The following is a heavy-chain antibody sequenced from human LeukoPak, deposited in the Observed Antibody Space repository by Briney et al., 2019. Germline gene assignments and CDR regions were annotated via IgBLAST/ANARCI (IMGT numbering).Heavy chain of an antibody. CDR3: AREISSWYRTEGRFDP. Sequence: GGSLRLSCVASGFIFSNYWMSWVRQAPGKGLEWVANIKQDGSEKSYVDSVTGRFTISRDNAKNSLYLQMNSLRAEDTAVYYCAREISSWYRTEGRFDPWGQGTLVTVSS. D-gene: IGHD6-13*01. V-gene: IGHV3-7*01. CDR1: GFIFSNYW. J-gene: IGHJ5*02. CDR2: IKQDGSEK.